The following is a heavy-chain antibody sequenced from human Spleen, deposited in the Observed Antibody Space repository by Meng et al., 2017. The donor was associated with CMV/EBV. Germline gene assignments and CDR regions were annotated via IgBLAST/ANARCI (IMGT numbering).Heavy chain of an antibody. CDR3: ARGSNWFDP. CDR1: GWSFSGSS. J-gene: IGHJ5*02. Sequence: LPLTCAVYGWSFSGSSWSWIRPPPGKGLEWIGEINHSGSTNYNPSLKSRVTISVDTSKNQFSLKLSSVTAADTAVYYCARGSNWFDPWGQGTLVTVSS. CDR2: INHSGST. V-gene: IGHV4-34*01.